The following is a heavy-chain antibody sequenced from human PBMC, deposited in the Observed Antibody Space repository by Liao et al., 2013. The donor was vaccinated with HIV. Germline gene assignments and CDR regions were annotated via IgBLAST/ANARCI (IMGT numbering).Heavy chain of an antibody. V-gene: IGHV4-30-4*08. J-gene: IGHJ5*02. D-gene: IGHD2-21*01. CDR2: IYYSGTT. Sequence: QLQLQESGPGLVKPSETLSLACTVSGGSINSAEHFWTWIRQPPGKGLEWIGYIYYSGTTNYNPSLTRRVTLSVDTSNNQFSLKLSSVTAADTAVYYCARALPSKGGSGFFVAFDPWGPGTLVTV. CDR3: ARALPSKGGSGFFVAFDP. CDR1: GGSINSAEHF.